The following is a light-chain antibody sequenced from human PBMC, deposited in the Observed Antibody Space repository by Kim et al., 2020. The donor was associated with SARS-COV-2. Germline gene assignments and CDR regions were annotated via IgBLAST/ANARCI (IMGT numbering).Light chain of an antibody. Sequence: VSPGQTASITCSGDKLGDKYACWYQQKPGQSPVLVIYQDSKRPSGSPARFSGSNSGNTATLTISGTQAMDEADYYCQAWDSSTAGVFGGGTQLTVL. J-gene: IGLJ3*02. CDR1: KLGDKY. CDR3: QAWDSSTAGV. V-gene: IGLV3-1*01. CDR2: QDS.